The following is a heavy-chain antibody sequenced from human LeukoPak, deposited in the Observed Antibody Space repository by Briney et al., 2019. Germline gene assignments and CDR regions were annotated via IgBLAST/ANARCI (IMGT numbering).Heavy chain of an antibody. CDR3: AELGITMIGGV. CDR1: GFTFSSYE. CDR2: ISSSGNTI. V-gene: IGHV3-48*03. Sequence: GGSLRLSCAASGFTFSSYEMNWVRQAPGKGLEWVSYISSSGNTIYYADSVKGQFPISRDNAKNPLYLQMNSLRAEDTAVYYCAELGITMIGGVWGKGTTVTISS. J-gene: IGHJ6*04. D-gene: IGHD3-10*02.